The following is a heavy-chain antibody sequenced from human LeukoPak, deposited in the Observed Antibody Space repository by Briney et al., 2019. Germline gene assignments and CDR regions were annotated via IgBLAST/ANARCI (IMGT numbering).Heavy chain of an antibody. V-gene: IGHV3-74*01. Sequence: GGSLRLSCAASGFTFSSYWMHWVRQAPGKGLVWVSRINSDGSSTSYADSVKGRFTISRDNAKNTLYLQMNSLRAEDTAVYYCARDRPLPGDYYYYGMDVWGQGTTVTVSS. J-gene: IGHJ6*02. CDR1: GFTFSSYW. CDR3: ARDRPLPGDYYYYGMDV. D-gene: IGHD2-8*02. CDR2: INSDGSST.